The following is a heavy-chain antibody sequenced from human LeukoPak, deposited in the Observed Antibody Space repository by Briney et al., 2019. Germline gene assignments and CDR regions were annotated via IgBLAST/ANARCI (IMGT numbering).Heavy chain of an antibody. CDR2: ISAYNGNT. D-gene: IGHD3-10*01. J-gene: IGHJ4*02. Sequence: ASVKVSCKASGYTLTSYGISWVRQAPGQGLEWMGWISAYNGNTNYAQKLQGRVTMTTDTSTSTAYMELRSLRSDDTAVYYCARYYYGSGDYYFDYWGQGTLVTVSS. V-gene: IGHV1-18*01. CDR3: ARYYYGSGDYYFDY. CDR1: GYTLTSYG.